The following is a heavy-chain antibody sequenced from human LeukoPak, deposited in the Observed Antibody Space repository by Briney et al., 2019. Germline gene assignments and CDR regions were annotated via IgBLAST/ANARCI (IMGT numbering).Heavy chain of an antibody. CDR1: GFTFSSYS. Sequence: GGSLRLSCAASGFTFSSYSMNWVRQTPGKGLEWVSSISRSSNYKYYADSVKGRFTISRDNAKNSLYLQMNSPRAEDTALYYCASSRYDSSGYYGIIGYWGQGTLVTVSS. CDR3: ASSRYDSSGYYGIIGY. V-gene: IGHV3-21*01. D-gene: IGHD3-22*01. CDR2: ISRSSNYK. J-gene: IGHJ4*02.